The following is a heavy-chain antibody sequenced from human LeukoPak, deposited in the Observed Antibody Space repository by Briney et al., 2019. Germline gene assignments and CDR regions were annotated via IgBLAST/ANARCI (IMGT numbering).Heavy chain of an antibody. CDR2: IKPDGSGT. D-gene: IGHD3-3*01. J-gene: IGHJ4*02. CDR1: GFTFSSHW. Sequence: GGSLGLSCVASGFTFSSHWMSWVRQAPGKGLEWVANIKPDGSGTYYVDSVKGRFTISRDNAKNSLYLHMNSLRADDTAVYYCTRDGVAPGIYFDYWGQGSLVTVSS. V-gene: IGHV3-7*04. CDR3: TRDGVAPGIYFDY.